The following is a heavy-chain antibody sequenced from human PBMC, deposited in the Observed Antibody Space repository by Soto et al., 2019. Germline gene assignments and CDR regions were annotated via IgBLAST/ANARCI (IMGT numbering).Heavy chain of an antibody. D-gene: IGHD1-1*01. V-gene: IGHV1-18*01. Sequence: GASVKVSCKASGHSSTHNGISWVRRAPGQGLEWMGWININRGDVNHAPKFQGRVTLTTDTSTTTAYMELRSLRLDDTAVYFCAKHDMNRGRFDFWGHGTLVTVSS. CDR3: AKHDMNRGRFDF. CDR1: GHSSTHNG. J-gene: IGHJ4*01. CDR2: ININRGDV.